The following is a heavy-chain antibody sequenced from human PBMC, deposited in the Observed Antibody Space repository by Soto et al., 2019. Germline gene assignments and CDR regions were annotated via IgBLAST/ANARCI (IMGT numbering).Heavy chain of an antibody. CDR1: GGSISSSSYY. J-gene: IGHJ4*02. D-gene: IGHD3-3*01. CDR3: ARPWLDYDFLSFLH. CDR2: IYYSGST. Sequence: QLQLQESGPGLVKPSETLSLTCTVSGGSISSSSYYWGWIRQPPGKGLEWIGSIYYSGSTYYHPSLKSRVTIPVDTSKNQFSLKLSSVTAADTAVYYCARPWLDYDFLSFLHWGQGTLVTVSS. V-gene: IGHV4-39*01.